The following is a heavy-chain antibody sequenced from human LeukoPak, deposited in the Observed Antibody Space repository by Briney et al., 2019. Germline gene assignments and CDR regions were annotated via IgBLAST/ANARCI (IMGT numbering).Heavy chain of an antibody. J-gene: IGHJ6*03. V-gene: IGHV3-7*01. Sequence: GGSLRLSCVVSGFNFRKYWMTWVRQAPGKGLEWVANIKEDGSETFFVDSVKGRFTISRDNAKNSLYLQMNSLRAEDTAVYYCAREGDYGSGSYYRLYYYYMDVWGKGTTVTVSS. CDR1: GFNFRKYW. CDR2: IKEDGSET. CDR3: AREGDYGSGSYYRLYYYYMDV. D-gene: IGHD3-10*01.